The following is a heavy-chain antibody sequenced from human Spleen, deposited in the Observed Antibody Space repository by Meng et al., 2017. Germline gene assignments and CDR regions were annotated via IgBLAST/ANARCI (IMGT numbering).Heavy chain of an antibody. CDR3: ARAFGLPAALHYFDS. CDR2: ISSGTTYI. J-gene: IGHJ4*02. D-gene: IGHD2-2*01. CDR1: GFTFSRYS. Sequence: EVQLVDSGGGLVKPGGSLRLSCAASGFTFSRYSMSWVRQAPGKGLEWVSSISSGTTYIYYADSMKGRFTISRDSAKNSLYLQMNSLRAEDTAVYYCARAFGLPAALHYFDSWGQGTLVTVSS. V-gene: IGHV3-21*06.